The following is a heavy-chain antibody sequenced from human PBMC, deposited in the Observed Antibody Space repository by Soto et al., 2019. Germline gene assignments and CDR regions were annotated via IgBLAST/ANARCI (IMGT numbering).Heavy chain of an antibody. J-gene: IGHJ4*02. CDR3: TESLGF. Sequence: EVQLVEAGGGLVKPGESLTLSCATSGFSISDTWMTWVRQAPGKGLEWVGRIKRQSDGGTTEYAAPVNGRFTISRDDSKNTLYLQMHSLRTEDTAVYYCTESLGFWGQGALVIVSS. D-gene: IGHD7-27*01. CDR2: IKRQSDGGTT. CDR1: GFSISDTW. V-gene: IGHV3-15*01.